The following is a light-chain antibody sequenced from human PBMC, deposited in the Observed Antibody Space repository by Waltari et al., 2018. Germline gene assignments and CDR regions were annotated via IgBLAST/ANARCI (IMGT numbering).Light chain of an antibody. CDR1: TSNIGKNT. J-gene: IGLJ3*02. Sequence: SCSGSTSNIGKNTVNWYQQVPGMAPKLLLFSNDQRPSGVPDRFSGSKSGTSASLAISGLQSEDEADFYCATWDDNLDMLLFGGGTKLTVL. CDR2: SND. CDR3: ATWDDNLDMLL. V-gene: IGLV1-44*01.